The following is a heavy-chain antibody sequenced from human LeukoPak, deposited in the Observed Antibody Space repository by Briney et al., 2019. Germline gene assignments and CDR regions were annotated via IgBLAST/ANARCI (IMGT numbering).Heavy chain of an antibody. CDR2: IAYTGTA. V-gene: IGHV4-39*07. CDR1: PGSISTTTYY. D-gene: IGHD2-8*02. J-gene: IGHJ4*02. CDR3: AGDRNNRYWFYY. Sequence: SETLSLTCTVSPGSISTTTYYWGWIRQPPGKGPEWIGTIAYTGTANYNPSLESRITLSRDTSKNQVSLKLSSVTAADTAVYYCAGDRNNRYWFYYWGQGTLVTVSS.